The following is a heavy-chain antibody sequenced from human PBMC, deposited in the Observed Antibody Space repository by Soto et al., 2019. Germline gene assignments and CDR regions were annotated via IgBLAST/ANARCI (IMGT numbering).Heavy chain of an antibody. CDR2: INPNSGGT. Sequence: DSVKVSCKASGYTFTGYYMHWVRQAPGQGLEWMGWINPNSGGTNYAQKFQGWVTMTRDTSISTAYMELSRLRSDDTAVYYCARSIKYYEILTGSLTPSYYFDYWGQGTLVTVSS. CDR3: ARSIKYYEILTGSLTPSYYFDY. CDR1: GYTFTGYY. V-gene: IGHV1-2*04. D-gene: IGHD3-9*01. J-gene: IGHJ4*02.